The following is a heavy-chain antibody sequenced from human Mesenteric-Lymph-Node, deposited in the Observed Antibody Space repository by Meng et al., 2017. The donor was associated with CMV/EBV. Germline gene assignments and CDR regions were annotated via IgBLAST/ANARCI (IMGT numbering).Heavy chain of an antibody. D-gene: IGHD2-15*01. CDR3: ARVGVKVAEGFDF. CDR2: IYHSGTT. J-gene: IGHJ4*02. Sequence: SETLSLTCGVSGASIIGDNWWSWVRQPPGKGLEWIGEIYHSGTTKYNPSLRGRLTISVDNSNNQFSLKLSSVTAADTAVYYCARVGVKVAEGFDFWGQGILVTVSS. V-gene: IGHV4-4*02. CDR1: GASIIGDNW.